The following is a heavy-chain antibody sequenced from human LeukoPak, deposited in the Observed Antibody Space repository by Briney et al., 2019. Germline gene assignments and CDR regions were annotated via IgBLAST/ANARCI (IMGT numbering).Heavy chain of an antibody. CDR2: ISGSGGST. Sequence: PGGSLRLSCAASGFTFSSYAMSWVRQAPEKGLEWVSAISGSGGSTYYADSVKGRFTISRDNSKNTLYLQMNSLRAEDTAVYYCAKTYYYGSGSYSNWGQGTLVTVSS. D-gene: IGHD3-10*01. CDR1: GFTFSSYA. J-gene: IGHJ4*02. V-gene: IGHV3-23*01. CDR3: AKTYYYGSGSYSN.